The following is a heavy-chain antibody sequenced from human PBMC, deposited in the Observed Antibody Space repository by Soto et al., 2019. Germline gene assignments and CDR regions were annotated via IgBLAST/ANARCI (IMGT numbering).Heavy chain of an antibody. V-gene: IGHV1-18*01. J-gene: IGHJ3*01. CDR3: ARVRKLGSVVFPVVGPVDL. D-gene: IGHD2-2*01. Sequence: QVQLVQSGAEVKKPGASVKVSCKASGYTFTSYGISWVRQAPGQGLEWMGWISAYNGNTNYAQKLQGRVTRTTDTSTSSAYMELRSLRSVETALYYCARVRKLGSVVFPVVGPVDLWWQGTMVSVSS. CDR2: ISAYNGNT. CDR1: GYTFTSYG.